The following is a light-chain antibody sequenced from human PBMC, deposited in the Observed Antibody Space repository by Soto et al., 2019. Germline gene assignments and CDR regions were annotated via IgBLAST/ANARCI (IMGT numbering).Light chain of an antibody. Sequence: DIQMTQSPSSLSASVGDRVTITCRASQNIRNYLNWYQQRPGKTPNLLVYAASNLRGGVPSRFSGGGSGTDFTLTISSLQPEDFATYYCQQIHSTSSHTFGQGTK. CDR3: QQIHSTSSHT. CDR2: AAS. V-gene: IGKV1-39*01. CDR1: QNIRNY. J-gene: IGKJ2*01.